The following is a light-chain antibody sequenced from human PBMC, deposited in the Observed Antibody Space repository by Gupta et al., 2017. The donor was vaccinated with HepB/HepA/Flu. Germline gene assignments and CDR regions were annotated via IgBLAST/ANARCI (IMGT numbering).Light chain of an antibody. V-gene: IGKV3-11*01. Sequence: EIVFTQSPATLSLSPGERPTLSCRASQSVRSYLAWYQQKPGQAPRLLIYDASNRATGIPARFSGSGSGTDFTLTISSLEPEDFAVYYCQQRSSWPLTFGGGTKVEIK. J-gene: IGKJ4*01. CDR3: QQRSSWPLT. CDR1: QSVRSY. CDR2: DAS.